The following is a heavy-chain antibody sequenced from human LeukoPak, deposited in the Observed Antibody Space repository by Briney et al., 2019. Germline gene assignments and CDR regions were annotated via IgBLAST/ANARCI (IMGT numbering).Heavy chain of an antibody. J-gene: IGHJ5*02. Sequence: SETLSLTCAVYGCFYNDYYWHSVRQPPGKGLEWIGEINARGDTNYNPSLKSRVTISVDSSKNQFSLTLTSMIAADTAIYYCARGQVPAARGYNWFDPWGQGTLVTVSS. CDR1: GCFYNDYY. D-gene: IGHD2-2*01. V-gene: IGHV4-34*01. CDR2: INARGDT. CDR3: ARGQVPAARGYNWFDP.